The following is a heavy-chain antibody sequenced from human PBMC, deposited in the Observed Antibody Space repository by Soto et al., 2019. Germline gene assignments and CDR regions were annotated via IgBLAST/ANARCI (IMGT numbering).Heavy chain of an antibody. V-gene: IGHV1-69*01. Sequence: QVQLVQSGAEVKKPGSSVKVSCKASGGTFSSYAISWVRQAPGQGLEWMGGIIPIFGTANYAQKFQGRVTITADESTSTAYIELSSLRSEDTAVYYCARVSSIAARPYYYYGMDVWGQGTTVTVSS. CDR3: ARVSSIAARPYYYYGMDV. CDR2: IIPIFGTA. CDR1: GGTFSSYA. J-gene: IGHJ6*02. D-gene: IGHD6-6*01.